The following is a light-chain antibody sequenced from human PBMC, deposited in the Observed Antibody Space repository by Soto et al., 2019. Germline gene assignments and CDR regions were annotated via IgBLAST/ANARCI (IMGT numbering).Light chain of an antibody. CDR1: SSDVGGYNY. CDR3: SAYAGSSNV. CDR2: EVN. Sequence: QSVLTQPPSASGSPGQSVSISCTGTSSDVGGYNYVSWYQQHPGKAPKLMIYEVNKRPSGVPYRFSGSKSGNTASLTVSGLQAEDEADYYCSAYAGSSNVFGTGTNVTVL. J-gene: IGLJ1*01. V-gene: IGLV2-8*01.